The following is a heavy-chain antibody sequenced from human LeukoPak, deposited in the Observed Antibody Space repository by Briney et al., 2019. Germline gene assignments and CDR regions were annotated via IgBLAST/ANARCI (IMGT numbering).Heavy chain of an antibody. CDR1: GGSISSGGYY. Sequence: SETRSLTCTVSGGSISSGGYYWSWIRQHPGKGLEWIGYIYYRGSTYYNPSLKSRVTISVDTSKNQFSLKLSSVTAADTAVYYCASIVWFGDYDAFDIWGQGTVVTVSS. J-gene: IGHJ3*02. D-gene: IGHD3-10*01. CDR2: IYYRGST. V-gene: IGHV4-31*03. CDR3: ASIVWFGDYDAFDI.